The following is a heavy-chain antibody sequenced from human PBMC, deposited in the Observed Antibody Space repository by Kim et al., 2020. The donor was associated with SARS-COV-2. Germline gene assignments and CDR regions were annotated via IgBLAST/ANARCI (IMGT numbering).Heavy chain of an antibody. Sequence: GGSLRLSCAASGFTFSSYAMSWVRQAPGKGLEWVSAISGSGGSTYYADSVKGRFTISRDNSKNKLYLQMNSLRAEDTAVYYCAKDRSKGVVGSSNYYFDYWGQGTLVTVSS. CDR3: AKDRSKGVVGSSNYYFDY. V-gene: IGHV3-23*01. D-gene: IGHD1-26*01. J-gene: IGHJ4*02. CDR1: GFTFSSYA. CDR2: ISGSGGST.